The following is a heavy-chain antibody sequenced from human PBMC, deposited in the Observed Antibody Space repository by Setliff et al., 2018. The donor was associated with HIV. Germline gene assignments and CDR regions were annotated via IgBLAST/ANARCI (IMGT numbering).Heavy chain of an antibody. CDR1: GYTFTNYA. V-gene: IGHV7-4-1*02. CDR3: ARGPPSQVDY. J-gene: IGHJ4*02. Sequence: ASVKVSCKASGYTFTNYAINWVRQAPGQGLEWMGWINTDTGNPTYAQGFTGRFVFSLDTSVNTAYPQISSLKTEDSAVYYCARGPPSQVDYWGQGTLVTVSS. CDR2: INTDTGNP.